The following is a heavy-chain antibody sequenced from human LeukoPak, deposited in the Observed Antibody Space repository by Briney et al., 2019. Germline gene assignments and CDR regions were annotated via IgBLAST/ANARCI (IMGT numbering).Heavy chain of an antibody. CDR2: INHSGST. CDR3: ARAYRGSYRIDY. Sequence: NTSETLSLTCAVYGGSFSGYYWSWIRQPPGKGLEWIGEINHSGSTNYNPSLKSRVTISVDTSKSQFSLKLSSVTAADTAVYYCARAYRGSYRIDYWGQGTLVTVSS. D-gene: IGHD1-26*01. V-gene: IGHV4-34*01. CDR1: GGSFSGYY. J-gene: IGHJ4*02.